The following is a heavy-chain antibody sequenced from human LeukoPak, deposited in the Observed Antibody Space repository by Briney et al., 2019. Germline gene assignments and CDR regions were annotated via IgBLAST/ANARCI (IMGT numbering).Heavy chain of an antibody. Sequence: GASVKVSCKASGYTFTGYYMHWVRQAPGQGLEWMGWINPNSGGTNYAQKFQGRVTMTRDTSISTAYMELSRLRSDDTAVYYCARLFGASYNGSDCWGQGTLVTVSS. D-gene: IGHD3-10*02. CDR3: ARLFGASYNGSDC. CDR1: GYTFTGYY. J-gene: IGHJ4*02. CDR2: INPNSGGT. V-gene: IGHV1-2*02.